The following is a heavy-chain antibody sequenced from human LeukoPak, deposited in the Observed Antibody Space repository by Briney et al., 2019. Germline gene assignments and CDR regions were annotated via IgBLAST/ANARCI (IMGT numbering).Heavy chain of an antibody. V-gene: IGHV3-30*18. CDR2: ISYDGCNK. CDR1: GFTFSSYG. J-gene: IGHJ6*02. CDR3: AKDDYDFWSGYLEPTRGMDV. Sequence: PGGSLRISCAASGFTFSSYGMHWVRQAPGKGLEWVAVISYDGCNKYYADSVKGRFTISRDNSKNTLYLQMNSLRAEDTAVYYCAKDDYDFWSGYLEPTRGMDVWGQGTTVTVSS. D-gene: IGHD3-3*01.